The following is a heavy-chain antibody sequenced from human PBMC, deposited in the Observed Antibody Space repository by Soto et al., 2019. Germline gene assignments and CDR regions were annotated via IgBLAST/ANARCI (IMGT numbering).Heavy chain of an antibody. CDR3: AKKDITLVREVVISAPVYPYDHHGLDF. Sequence: QVQLVESGGGVVQPGRSLRLSCSASGFPFSTYGMHWVRQAPGKGLEWEAVISYDGSHEYYADSVKGRFTISRDNSKNMLYLEITSLRSEDTARYYCAKKDITLVREVVISAPVYPYDHHGLDFWGRGTTVTVS. V-gene: IGHV3-30*18. CDR1: GFPFSTYG. D-gene: IGHD3-10*01. CDR2: ISYDGSHE. J-gene: IGHJ6*02.